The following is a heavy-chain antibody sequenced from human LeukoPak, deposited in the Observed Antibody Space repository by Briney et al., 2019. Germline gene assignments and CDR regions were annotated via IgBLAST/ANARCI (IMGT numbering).Heavy chain of an antibody. CDR1: AFTFSNYW. J-gene: IGHJ3*01. Sequence: PGGSLRLSCTASAFTFSNYWMSWVRQAPGKGLEWVASINQDGSAKDSGHSVEGRFIISRDNVKNSLYLQMDSLRAEDTSVYYCARTSRASPGWRPRLKPAFDPWGLGTLVTVSS. D-gene: IGHD6-6*01. CDR3: ARTSRASPGWRPRLKPAFDP. V-gene: IGHV3-7*03. CDR2: INQDGSAK.